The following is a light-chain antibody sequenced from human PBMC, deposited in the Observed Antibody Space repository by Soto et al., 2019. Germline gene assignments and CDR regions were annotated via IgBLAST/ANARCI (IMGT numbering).Light chain of an antibody. V-gene: IGKV3D-15*01. CDR3: QQYDNWPPLT. J-gene: IGKJ4*01. CDR1: QSVSSN. Sequence: EVLMTQSPATLSLSPGERATLSCRASQSVSSNLAWYQQRRGQAPRLLIYGASSRATGIPARFSGSGSGTEFTLTISSLRSEDFAVYYCQQYDNWPPLTFGGGTKVEIK. CDR2: GAS.